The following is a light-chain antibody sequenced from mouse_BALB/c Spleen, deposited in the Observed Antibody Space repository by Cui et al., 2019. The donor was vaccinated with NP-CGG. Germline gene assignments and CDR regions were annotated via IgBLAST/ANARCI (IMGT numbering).Light chain of an antibody. Sequence: QAVATQEPAPTTSPGETVTLTCRSSTGAVTTSNYANWVQEKPDHLFTGLIGSTNNRAPGVPARFSGSLIGDKAALTITGAQTEDEAIYFCALWYSNHWVFGGGTKLTVL. CDR1: TGAVTTSNY. J-gene: IGLJ1*01. CDR2: STN. CDR3: ALWYSNHWV. V-gene: IGLV1*01.